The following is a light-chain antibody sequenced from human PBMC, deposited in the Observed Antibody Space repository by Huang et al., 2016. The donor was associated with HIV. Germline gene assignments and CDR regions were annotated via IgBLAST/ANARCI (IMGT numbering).Light chain of an antibody. Sequence: ELVLTQSPATLSVSPGERVTLFCRASQSVKSNLAWYQQKPGKAPRLLIDGASTRATGIPARFSGSGSGTEFTLTISSLQSEDFAVYYCHQYYHWPETFGQGTRVEIK. CDR2: GAS. CDR1: QSVKSN. J-gene: IGKJ1*01. CDR3: HQYYHWPET. V-gene: IGKV3-15*01.